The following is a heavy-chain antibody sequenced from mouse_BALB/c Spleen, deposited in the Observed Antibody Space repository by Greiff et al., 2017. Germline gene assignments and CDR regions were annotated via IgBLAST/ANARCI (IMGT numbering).Heavy chain of an antibody. CDR2: IWSGGST. CDR3: ARNPLRLYAMDY. V-gene: IGHV2-4-1*01. D-gene: IGHD6-1*01. CDR1: GFSLTSYG. J-gene: IGHJ4*01. Sequence: VQRVESGPGLVAPSQSLSITCTVSGFSLTSYGVHWVRQSPGKGLEWLGVIWSGGSTDYNAAFISRLSISKDNSKSQVFFKMNSLQADDTAIYYCARNPLRLYAMDYWGQGTSVTVSS.